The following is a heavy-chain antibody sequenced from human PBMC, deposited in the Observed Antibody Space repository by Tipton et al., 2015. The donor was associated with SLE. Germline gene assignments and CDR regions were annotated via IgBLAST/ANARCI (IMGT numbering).Heavy chain of an antibody. CDR2: IISGGGRT. CDR1: GFIFSSFG. CDR3: AKFIGDPDTDY. V-gene: IGHV3-23*01. J-gene: IGHJ4*02. Sequence: SLRLSCSASGFIFSSFGMTWVRQAPGKGLEWVSSIISGGGRTYYADSVRGRFTISRDNSKNVLFLQMSNLRSEDTAVYYCAKFIGDPDTDYWGQGTLVSVSS. D-gene: IGHD3-10*01.